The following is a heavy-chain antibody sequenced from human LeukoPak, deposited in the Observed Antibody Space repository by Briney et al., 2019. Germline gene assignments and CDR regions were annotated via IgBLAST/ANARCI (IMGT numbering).Heavy chain of an antibody. J-gene: IGHJ1*01. D-gene: IGHD3-22*01. V-gene: IGHV3-7*01. Sequence: GGSLRLSCEGSGFTFGNYWMGWVRQAPGKGLQWVANIKTDGSEKYYVDSVKGRFTISRDNAKNSLYLQMNSLRAEDTAVYYCATYSSLNRREFQFWGQGTLLTVSS. CDR2: IKTDGSEK. CDR1: GFTFGNYW. CDR3: ATYSSLNRREFQF.